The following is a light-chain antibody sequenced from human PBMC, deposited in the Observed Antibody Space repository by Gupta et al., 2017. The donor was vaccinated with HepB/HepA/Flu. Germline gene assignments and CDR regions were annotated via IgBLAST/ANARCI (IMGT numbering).Light chain of an antibody. Sequence: DIQITQSPSSLSASVGDRVTITCRASQGITNFLAWYQQKPGKVPKLLIYAASTLQSGVPSRFSGSGSGTDFTLTINSLQPEDVATYYCQKYDSAPWTFGQGTKVDIK. CDR1: QGITNF. V-gene: IGKV1-27*01. CDR3: QKYDSAPWT. J-gene: IGKJ1*01. CDR2: AAS.